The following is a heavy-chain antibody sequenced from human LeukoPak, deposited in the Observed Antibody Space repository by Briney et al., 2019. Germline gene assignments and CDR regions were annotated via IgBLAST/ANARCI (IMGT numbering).Heavy chain of an antibody. D-gene: IGHD6-13*01. Sequence: SXYTXTSYXISWVRQAPGQGLEWMGWIXXXXXXTNYAQKLQGRVTMTTDTSTSTAYMELRSLRSDDTAVYYCARGPLQAAAGTRAYYYYGMDVWGKGTTVTVSS. CDR3: ARGPLQAAAGTRAYYYYGMDV. CDR1: XYTXTSYX. V-gene: IGHV1-18*04. CDR2: IXXXXXXT. J-gene: IGHJ6*04.